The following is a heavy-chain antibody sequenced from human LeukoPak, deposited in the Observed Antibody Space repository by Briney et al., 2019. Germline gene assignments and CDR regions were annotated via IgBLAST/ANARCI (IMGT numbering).Heavy chain of an antibody. J-gene: IGHJ4*02. CDR1: GYTFTSYY. CDR2: INPSGGST. Sequence: ASVKVSCKASGYTFTSYYMHWVRQAPGQGLEWMGIINPSGGSTSYAQKLQGRVTMTTDISTSTAYMELRSLRSDDTAVFYCVRDLGVDTSMIFFDYWGQGTLVTVSS. CDR3: VRDLGVDTSMIFFDY. D-gene: IGHD5-18*01. V-gene: IGHV1-46*01.